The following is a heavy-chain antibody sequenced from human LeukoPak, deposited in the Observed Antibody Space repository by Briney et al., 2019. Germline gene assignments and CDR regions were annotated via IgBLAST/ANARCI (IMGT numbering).Heavy chain of an antibody. CDR1: GDTLSSYA. Sequence: GASVKVSCKASGDTLSSYAISWVRQAPGEGLEWMGGIIPIFGTANYAQKFQGRVTITADEPTSTAYMELSSLRSDDTAVYYCARGRATGTWYFDYWGQGTLVTVSS. J-gene: IGHJ4*02. CDR3: ARGRATGTWYFDY. CDR2: IIPIFGTA. V-gene: IGHV1-69*13. D-gene: IGHD1-1*01.